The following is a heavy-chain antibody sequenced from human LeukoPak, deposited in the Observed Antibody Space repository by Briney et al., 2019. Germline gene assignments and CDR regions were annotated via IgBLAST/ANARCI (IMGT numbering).Heavy chain of an antibody. CDR3: ASLIPLRTMDV. V-gene: IGHV3-30*04. Sequence: GGSLRLSCAASGFTFSNYIMHWVRQAPGKGLDWVAVILEDGSIQYYADSVKGRFTISRDNAKNSLYLQMNSLRAEDTAVYYCASLIPLRTMDVWGKGTTVTVSS. CDR2: ILEDGSIQ. D-gene: IGHD4-17*01. J-gene: IGHJ6*03. CDR1: GFTFSNYI.